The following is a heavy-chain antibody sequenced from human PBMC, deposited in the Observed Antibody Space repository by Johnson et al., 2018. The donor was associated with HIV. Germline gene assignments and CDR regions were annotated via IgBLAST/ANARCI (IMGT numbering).Heavy chain of an antibody. D-gene: IGHD3-10*02. J-gene: IGHJ3*02. CDR3: AREREFTMCDAFDI. Sequence: VQVVESGGGLVQPGGSLRLSCAASGFTFSSYWMSWVRQAPWKGLEWVANIKQDGSEKYYVDSVKGRFTISRDNAKNSLYLQMNSLRAEDTAVYYCAREREFTMCDAFDIWGQWTMVTVSS. CDR1: GFTFSSYW. CDR2: IKQDGSEK. V-gene: IGHV3-7*01.